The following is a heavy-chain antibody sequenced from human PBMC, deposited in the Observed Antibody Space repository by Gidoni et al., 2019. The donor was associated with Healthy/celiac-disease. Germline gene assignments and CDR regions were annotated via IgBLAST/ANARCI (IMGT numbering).Heavy chain of an antibody. D-gene: IGHD2-2*02. CDR3: ARVGMGCSSTSCYKYYYYYYMDV. Sequence: EVQLVESGGGLVQPGGSLRRSCAASGFPFSRYWMSWVRQAPGKGLEWVANIKQDGSEKYYVDSVKGRFTISRDNAKNSLYLQMNSLRAEDTAVYYCARVGMGCSSTSCYKYYYYYYMDVWGKGTTVTVSS. CDR2: IKQDGSEK. V-gene: IGHV3-7*01. J-gene: IGHJ6*03. CDR1: GFPFSRYW.